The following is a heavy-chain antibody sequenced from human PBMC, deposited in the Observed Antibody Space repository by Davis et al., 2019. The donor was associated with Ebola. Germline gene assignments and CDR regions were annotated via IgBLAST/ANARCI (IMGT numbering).Heavy chain of an antibody. V-gene: IGHV1-2*02. D-gene: IGHD3-10*01. CDR1: GGTFSSYT. J-gene: IGHJ5*02. Sequence: AASVKVSCKASGGTFSSYTISWVRQAPGQGLEWMGRISAYNGNTNYAQKFQGRVTMTRDTSISTAYMELSRLRSDDTAVYYCARGGELVLLWFGELFDPWGQGTLVTVSS. CDR3: ARGGELVLLWFGELFDP. CDR2: ISAYNGNT.